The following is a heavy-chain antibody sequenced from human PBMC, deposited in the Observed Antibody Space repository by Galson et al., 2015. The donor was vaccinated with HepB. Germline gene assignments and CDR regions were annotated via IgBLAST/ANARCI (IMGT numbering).Heavy chain of an antibody. CDR1: GFTFSSYS. CDR3: AREGAAAGTAYHYYYGMDV. CDR2: ISSSSSTI. V-gene: IGHV3-48*01. Sequence: SLRLSCAASGFTFSSYSMNWVRQAPGKGLEWVSYISSSSSTIYYADSVKGRFTISRDNAKNSLYLQMNSLRAEDTAVYYCAREGAAAGTAYHYYYGMDVWGQGTTVTVSS. D-gene: IGHD6-13*01. J-gene: IGHJ6*02.